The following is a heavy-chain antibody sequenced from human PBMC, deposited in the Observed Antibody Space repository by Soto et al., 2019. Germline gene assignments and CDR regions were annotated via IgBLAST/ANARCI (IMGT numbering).Heavy chain of an antibody. CDR3: ARANGYSSSWYNY. Sequence: SETLSLTCAVYGGSVSGYYWSWIRQPPGKGLECIGEANHSGNTKYNPSLKSRATIAVDTSKMQLSLKLSSVTAADPAEYYWARANGYSSSWYNYWGQGTLVTVSS. D-gene: IGHD6-13*01. CDR2: ANHSGNT. J-gene: IGHJ4*02. V-gene: IGHV4-34*01. CDR1: GGSVSGYY.